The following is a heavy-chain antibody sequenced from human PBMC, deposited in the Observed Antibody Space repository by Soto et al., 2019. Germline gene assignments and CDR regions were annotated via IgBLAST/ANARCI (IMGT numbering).Heavy chain of an antibody. D-gene: IGHD5-12*01. Sequence: GGSLRLSCAASGFTFSTYGMNWVRQAPGKGLEWVSSISGGGSITYYADSVKGRFTISRDNSENTLFLQMNSLRVEDTAAYYCAKDLAEWLRQGTYYYYAVDVWGQGTTVTVSS. J-gene: IGHJ6*02. CDR1: GFTFSTYG. CDR2: ISGGGSIT. V-gene: IGHV3-23*01. CDR3: AKDLAEWLRQGTYYYYAVDV.